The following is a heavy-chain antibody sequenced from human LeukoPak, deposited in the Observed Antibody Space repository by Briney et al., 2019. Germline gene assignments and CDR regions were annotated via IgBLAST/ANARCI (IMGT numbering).Heavy chain of an antibody. Sequence: SVKLSCKASGATFSSYAISWVRQAPGQGLGWMWGTIIIFGTANYAQKFQGRVTITADESTSTAYMELSSLRSEDTAVYYCAIGPRSLRYYFDYWGQGTLVTVSS. J-gene: IGHJ4*02. CDR3: AIGPRSLRYYFDY. CDR2: TIIIFGTA. V-gene: IGHV1-69*01. CDR1: GATFSSYA. D-gene: IGHD2-15*01.